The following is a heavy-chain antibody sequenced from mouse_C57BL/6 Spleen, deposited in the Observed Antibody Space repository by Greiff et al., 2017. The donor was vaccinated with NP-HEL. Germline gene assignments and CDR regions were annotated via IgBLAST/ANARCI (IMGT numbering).Heavy chain of an antibody. CDR1: GYTFTDYY. V-gene: IGHV1-26*01. D-gene: IGHD2-1*01. J-gene: IGHJ3*01. CDR2: INPNNGGT. CDR3: ARSPPYGNYVGY. Sequence: EVQLQQSGPELVKPGASVKISCKASGYTFTDYYMNWVKQSHGKSLEWIGDINPNNGGTSYNQKFKGKATLTVDKSSSTAYMELRSLTSEDSAVYYCARSPPYGNYVGYWGQGTLVTVSA.